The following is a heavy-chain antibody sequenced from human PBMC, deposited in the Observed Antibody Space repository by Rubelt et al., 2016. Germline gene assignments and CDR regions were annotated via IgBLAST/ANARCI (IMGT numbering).Heavy chain of an antibody. D-gene: IGHD6-6*01. CDR1: GYTFTSYG. CDR3: ARDRIRIAARQGWYFDL. V-gene: IGHV1-18*01. CDR2: IRAYNGNT. J-gene: IGHJ2*01. Sequence: QVQLVQSGAEVKKPGASVKVSCKASGYTFTSYGISWVRQAPGQGLEWMGWIRAYNGNTNYAQKSQGAATMTTETSTSTADMGRRSLRSDDTAVYYCARDRIRIAARQGWYFDLWGRGTLVTVSS.